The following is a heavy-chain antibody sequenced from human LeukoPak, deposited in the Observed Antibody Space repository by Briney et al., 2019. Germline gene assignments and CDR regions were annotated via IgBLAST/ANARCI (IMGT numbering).Heavy chain of an antibody. V-gene: IGHV4-61*02. CDR3: ARDRGVSGYDPAAFDI. CDR1: GGSISSGSYY. CDR2: IYTSGST. J-gene: IGHJ3*02. D-gene: IGHD5-12*01. Sequence: PSETLSLTCTVSGGSISSGSYYWSWIRQPAGKGLEWIGRIYTSGSTNYNPSLKSRVAISVDTSKNQFSLKLGSVTAADTAVYYCARDRGVSGYDPAAFDIWGQGTMVTVSS.